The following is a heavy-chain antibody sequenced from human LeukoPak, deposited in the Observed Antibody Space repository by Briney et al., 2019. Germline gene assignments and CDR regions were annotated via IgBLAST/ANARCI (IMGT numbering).Heavy chain of an antibody. V-gene: IGHV4-4*07. CDR3: ARRRYSSGYYRYYYYYMDV. CDR1: GGSISSYY. J-gene: IGHJ6*03. Sequence: SETLSLTCTVSGGSISSYYWSWIRQPAGKGLEWIGRFHISGSTKYNPSLKSRVTISVDTSKNQFSLKLSSVTAADTAVYYCARRRYSSGYYRYYYYYMDVWGKGTTVTISS. CDR2: FHISGST. D-gene: IGHD3-22*01.